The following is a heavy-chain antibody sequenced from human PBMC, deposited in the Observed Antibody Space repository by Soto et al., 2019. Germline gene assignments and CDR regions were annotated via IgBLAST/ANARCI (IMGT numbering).Heavy chain of an antibody. Sequence: QMQLQESGPGLVKPSQTLSLTCTVSGGSISSGGYYWSWIRQHPGKGLEWIGYIYYSGSTYYNPSLKSRVTKLVDTSKNQFSLELSSVTAADTAVKYCAREEAVADSPFDYWGQGTLVTVSS. CDR1: GGSISSGGYY. J-gene: IGHJ4*02. CDR3: AREEAVADSPFDY. V-gene: IGHV4-31*03. CDR2: IYYSGST. D-gene: IGHD6-19*01.